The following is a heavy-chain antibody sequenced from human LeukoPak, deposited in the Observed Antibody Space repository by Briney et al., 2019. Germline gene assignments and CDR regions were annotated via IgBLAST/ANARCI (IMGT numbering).Heavy chain of an antibody. V-gene: IGHV3-30*03. J-gene: IGHJ4*02. CDR3: ARCPWLEKYYFDY. CDR2: ISYDGSNK. CDR1: GFTFSNYG. D-gene: IGHD6-19*01. Sequence: GGSLRLSCAASGFTFSNYGMHWVRQAPGKGLEWVALISYDGSNKYYADSVKGRFTISRDNAKNSLYLQMNSLRAEDTAVYYCARCPWLEKYYFDYWGQGTLVTVSS.